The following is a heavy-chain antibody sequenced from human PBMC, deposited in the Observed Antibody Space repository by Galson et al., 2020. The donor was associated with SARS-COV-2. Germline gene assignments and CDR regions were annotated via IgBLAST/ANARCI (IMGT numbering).Heavy chain of an antibody. CDR3: VGEGSDGFDV. J-gene: IGHJ3*01. CDR1: GITVSNKY. Sequence: GESLKISCAVSGITVSNKYMNWVRPAPGMGLEWVSVIYTTGTTQYTDTVKVRFRIARDNSKNTLYLQMNSLRVEYTAMYYCVGEGSDGFDVWGPGTMVTVSS. V-gene: IGHV3-66*01. CDR2: IYTTGTT.